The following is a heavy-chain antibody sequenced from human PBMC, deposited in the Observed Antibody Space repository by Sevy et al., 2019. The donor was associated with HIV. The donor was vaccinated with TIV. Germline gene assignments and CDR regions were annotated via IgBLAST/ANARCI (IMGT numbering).Heavy chain of an antibody. Sequence: GGSLRLSCAASGFSISDYYMSWIRQAPGKGLQWISSISSSGDTIYYADSVKGRFTISRDNAKNSLYLQLNSLRAEDTAVYYCARDHEKDGELGDYYYYAMDVWGRGTTVTVSS. V-gene: IGHV3-11*01. J-gene: IGHJ6*02. CDR2: ISSSGDTI. CDR3: ARDHEKDGELGDYYYYAMDV. D-gene: IGHD3-16*01. CDR1: GFSISDYY.